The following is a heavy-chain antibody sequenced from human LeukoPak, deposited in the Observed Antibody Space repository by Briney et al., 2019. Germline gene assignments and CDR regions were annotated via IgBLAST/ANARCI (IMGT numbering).Heavy chain of an antibody. D-gene: IGHD3-10*01. CDR1: GFTVSTDY. CDR2: IYSGGST. V-gene: IGHV3-66*02. Sequence: GSLRLSCAASGFTVSTDYMSWVRQAPGKGLEWVSVIYSGGSTYYAGSVKGRFTISRDNSKNTLYLQMNSLRTEDTAIYYCARDGNSYSFAYWGQGSLVTVSS. CDR3: ARDGNSYSFAY. J-gene: IGHJ4*02.